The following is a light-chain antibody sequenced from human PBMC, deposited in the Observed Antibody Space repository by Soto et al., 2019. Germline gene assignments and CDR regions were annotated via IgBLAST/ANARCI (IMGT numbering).Light chain of an antibody. V-gene: IGLV2-14*01. Sequence: QSALTQPASVSGSPGQSITISCTGTSSDVGAYNFVSWYQQFPGKAPKLMIYEVSNRPSGVSDRFSGSKSGTTASLTISGLQAEDEADYYCSSYTTTDPYVFGTGTKVTVL. J-gene: IGLJ1*01. CDR3: SSYTTTDPYV. CDR1: SSDVGAYNF. CDR2: EVS.